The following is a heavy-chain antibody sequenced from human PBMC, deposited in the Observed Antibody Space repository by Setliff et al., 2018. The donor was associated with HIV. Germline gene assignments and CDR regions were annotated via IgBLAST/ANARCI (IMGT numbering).Heavy chain of an antibody. V-gene: IGHV2-70*17. D-gene: IGHD4-17*01. J-gene: IGHJ3*02. Sequence: GSGPTLVNTTQPLTLTCTFSGFSLSTSGMCVSWIRQPPGKALEWHARIDWDDDKFYSKSLKTRLTISKDTSKNQVVLTMTNMDPVDTATYYCARMRRDGVNSHAFHIWGQGTMVTVSS. CDR3: ARMRRDGVNSHAFHI. CDR2: IDWDDDK. CDR1: GFSLSTSGMC.